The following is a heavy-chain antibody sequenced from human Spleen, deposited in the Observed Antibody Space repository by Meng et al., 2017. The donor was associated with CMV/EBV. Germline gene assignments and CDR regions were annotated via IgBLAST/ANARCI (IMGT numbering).Heavy chain of an antibody. J-gene: IGHJ3*02. CDR1: GFTVSSNY. CDR3: ARGLNRAFDI. Sequence: GESLKISCAASGFTVSSNYMTWVRQAPGKGLEWVSVIYSGGSTYYADSVKGRFTISRDNPKNTVHLQLNSLRAEDTAVYYCARGLNRAFDIRGQGTMVTVSS. V-gene: IGHV3-53*01. CDR2: IYSGGST.